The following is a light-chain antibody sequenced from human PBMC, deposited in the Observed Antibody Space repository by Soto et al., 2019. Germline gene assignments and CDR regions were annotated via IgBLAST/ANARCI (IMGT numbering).Light chain of an antibody. Sequence: EIVMTQTPLSSVVTLGQSASISCRSSQTLEHSNGNTYLSWLHQRPGQPPRLLIYKISKRFSGVPDRFSGSGAGTDFTLKISRVEAEDVGIYYCMQATQTPLTFGGGTRLEI. CDR2: KIS. CDR3: MQATQTPLT. V-gene: IGKV2-24*01. CDR1: QTLEHSNGNTY. J-gene: IGKJ4*01.